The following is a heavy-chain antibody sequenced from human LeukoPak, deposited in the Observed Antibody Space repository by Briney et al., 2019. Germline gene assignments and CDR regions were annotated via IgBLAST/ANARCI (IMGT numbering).Heavy chain of an antibody. CDR1: GGSISSHY. Sequence: SETLSLTCTVSGGSISSHYWSWIRQPPGKGLEWIGYIYTSGSTNYNPSLKSRVTISVDTSKNQFSLKLSSVTAADTAVYYCARDAPGSDYWGQGTLVTVSS. J-gene: IGHJ4*02. V-gene: IGHV4-4*09. D-gene: IGHD1-14*01. CDR2: IYTSGST. CDR3: ARDAPGSDY.